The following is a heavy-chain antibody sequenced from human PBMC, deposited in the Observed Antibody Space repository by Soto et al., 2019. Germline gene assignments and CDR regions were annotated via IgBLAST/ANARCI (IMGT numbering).Heavy chain of an antibody. J-gene: IGHJ2*01. CDR2: IIPALGTT. V-gene: IGHV1-69*08. Sequence: QDQLVQSGAEVKKPGSSVKVSCKAFGGPFSSHTFSWVRQAPGQGLEWMGRIIPALGTTTYAQKFQGRVTITADESVTTVYMELNSLRTEYTAVYYCARPDFGDYWDFELWGRGTLVTVSS. D-gene: IGHD4-17*01. CDR1: GGPFSSHT. CDR3: ARPDFGDYWDFEL.